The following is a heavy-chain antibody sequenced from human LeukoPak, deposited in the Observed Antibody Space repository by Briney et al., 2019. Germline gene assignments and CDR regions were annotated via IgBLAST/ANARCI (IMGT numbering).Heavy chain of an antibody. J-gene: IGHJ6*02. V-gene: IGHV3-11*03. CDR1: GFSFSDNY. CDR3: ASSYHSSSWYDRGWYYGMDV. D-gene: IGHD6-13*01. Sequence: GGSLRLSCAASGFSFSDNYMSWIRQAPGKGLEWVSYISSSGTYTNYADSVRGRFTISRDNAENSLYLQMNSLRVEDTAVYYCASSYHSSSWYDRGWYYGMDVWGQGTTVTVSS. CDR2: ISSSGTYT.